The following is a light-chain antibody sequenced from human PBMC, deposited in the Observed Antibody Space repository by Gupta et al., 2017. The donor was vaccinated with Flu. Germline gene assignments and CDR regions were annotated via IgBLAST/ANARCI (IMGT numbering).Light chain of an antibody. CDR2: GNT. J-gene: IGLJ1*01. CDR1: SPNIGAGYN. CDR3: QSYDSSLSGFV. Sequence: QSVLTQPPSVSGAPGQRVTIPCTGSSPNIGAGYNVHWYQQLPGTAPKLLIYGNTNRPSGVPDRFSGSKSGTSASPAITSASLAITGLQAEDEADYYCQSYDSSLSGFVFGTGTKVAVL. V-gene: IGLV1-40*01.